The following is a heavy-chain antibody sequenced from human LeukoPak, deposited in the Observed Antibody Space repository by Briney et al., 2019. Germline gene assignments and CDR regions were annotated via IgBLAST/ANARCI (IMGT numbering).Heavy chain of an antibody. CDR2: IYDRGSHYSGST. D-gene: IGHD4-23*01. CDR3: ARYKVEATVVTPALNWFDP. Sequence: PSETLSLTCTVSGGSINGHYWTWIRQSPGKGLEWIGYIYDRGSHYSGSTNYNPSLKSRVTISVDTSKNQFSLKLSSVTAADTAVYYCARYKVEATVVTPALNWFDPWGQGTLVTVSS. V-gene: IGHV4-59*11. J-gene: IGHJ5*02. CDR1: GGSINGHY.